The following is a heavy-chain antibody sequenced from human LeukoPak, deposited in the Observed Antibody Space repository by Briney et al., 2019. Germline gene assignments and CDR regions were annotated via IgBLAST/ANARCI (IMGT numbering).Heavy chain of an antibody. CDR1: GYTFTSYY. Sequence: ASVKVSCKASGYTFTSYYMHWVRQAPGQGLEWMGIINPSGGSTSYAQKFQGRVTMTRDASTSTVYMELSSLRSEDTAVYYCARDLGGDYAFDYWGQGTLVTVSS. CDR3: ARDLGGDYAFDY. J-gene: IGHJ4*02. CDR2: INPSGGST. V-gene: IGHV1-46*01. D-gene: IGHD4-17*01.